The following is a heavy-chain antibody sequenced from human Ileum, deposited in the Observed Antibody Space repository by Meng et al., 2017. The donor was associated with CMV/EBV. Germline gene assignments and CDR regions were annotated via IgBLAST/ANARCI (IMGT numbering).Heavy chain of an antibody. V-gene: IGHV1-2*02. CDR2: IKPHSGDT. Sequence: QGQLAQSGAEVKKPGASVKVSCKASGYTFTDYYMHWVRQAPGQGLEWMGWIKPHSGDTKYEKKFQGRVTMTSDTSISTVYMELTRLTPDDTAIYYCAREIIMAARAFGYWGQGALVTVSS. CDR1: GYTFTDYY. CDR3: AREIIMAARAFGY. J-gene: IGHJ4*02. D-gene: IGHD5-12*01.